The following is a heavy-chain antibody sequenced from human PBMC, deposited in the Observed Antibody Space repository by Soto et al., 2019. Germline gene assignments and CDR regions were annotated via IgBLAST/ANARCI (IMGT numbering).Heavy chain of an antibody. CDR1: GFTFTSSA. CDR3: ARRVSRYCSGGSCHSGAFDI. Sequence: SVKVSCKASGFTFTSSAMQWVRQARGERLEWIGWIVVGSGNTNYAQKFQERVTITRDMSTSTAYMELSSLRSEDTAVYYCARRVSRYCSGGSCHSGAFDIWGQGTMVTVSS. CDR2: IVVGSGNT. V-gene: IGHV1-58*02. J-gene: IGHJ3*02. D-gene: IGHD2-15*01.